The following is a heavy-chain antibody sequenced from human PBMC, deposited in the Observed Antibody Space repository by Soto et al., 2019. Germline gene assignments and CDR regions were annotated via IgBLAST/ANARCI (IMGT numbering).Heavy chain of an antibody. D-gene: IGHD6-19*01. CDR2: IYYSGST. CDR3: ARRSISYSSFDP. Sequence: SETLSLTCTVSGGSISSGGYYWSWIRQHPGKGLEWIGYIYYSGSTYYNPSLKSRVTISVDTSKNQFSLKLSSVTAADTAVYNCARRSISYSSFDPWGQGTLVTVSS. J-gene: IGHJ5*02. CDR1: GGSISSGGYY. V-gene: IGHV4-31*03.